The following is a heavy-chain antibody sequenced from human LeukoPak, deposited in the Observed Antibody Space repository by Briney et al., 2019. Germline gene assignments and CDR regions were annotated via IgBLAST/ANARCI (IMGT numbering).Heavy chain of an antibody. D-gene: IGHD1/OR15-1a*01. CDR2: IKQDGSEK. J-gene: IGHJ4*02. CDR1: GFTFSNYW. CDR3: AKGPLPEGLEQDY. Sequence: GGSLRLSCAASGFTFSNYWMSWVRQAPGKGLEWVANIKQDGSEKYYVDSVKGRFTISRDNAKNSLYLQMNSLRAEDTAVYYCAKGPLPEGLEQDYWGQGTLVTVSS. V-gene: IGHV3-7*03.